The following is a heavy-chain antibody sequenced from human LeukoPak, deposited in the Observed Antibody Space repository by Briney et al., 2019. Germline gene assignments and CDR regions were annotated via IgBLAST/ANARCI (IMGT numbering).Heavy chain of an antibody. CDR2: IYYSGST. CDR1: GGSISSYY. Sequence: KPSETLSLTCTVSGGSISSYYWSWIRQPPGKGLECIGYIYYSGSTNYNPSLKSRVTISVDTSKNQFSLKLSSVTAADTAVYYCARGGGSSSWYNWFDPWGQGTLVTVSS. D-gene: IGHD6-13*01. V-gene: IGHV4-59*01. J-gene: IGHJ5*02. CDR3: ARGGGSSSWYNWFDP.